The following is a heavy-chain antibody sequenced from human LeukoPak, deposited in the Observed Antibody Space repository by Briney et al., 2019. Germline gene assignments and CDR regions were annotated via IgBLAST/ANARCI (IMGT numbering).Heavy chain of an antibody. Sequence: SGPTLVNPRQTLTLTCTFSGFSITTDGVGVGWIRQPPGKALEWLAFIYWDDDKRYSPSLKNRLTITKDTSKNQVVLTLTNVDPVDTATYYCAHMPDFWSGQEAFDYWGQGTLVTVSS. CDR1: GFSITTDGVG. J-gene: IGHJ4*02. D-gene: IGHD3-3*01. V-gene: IGHV2-5*02. CDR3: AHMPDFWSGQEAFDY. CDR2: IYWDDDK.